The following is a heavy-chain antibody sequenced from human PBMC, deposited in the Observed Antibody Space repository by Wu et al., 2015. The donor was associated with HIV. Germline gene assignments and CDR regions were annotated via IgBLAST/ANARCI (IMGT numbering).Heavy chain of an antibody. Sequence: QVQLVQSGAEVKKPGSSVKVSCKASGGTFSSYAISWVRQAPGQGLEWMGRIIPIFGTANYAQKFQGRATITADESTSTAYMELSSLRSEDTAVYYCARDREMATIPVDYYYYGMDVWGQGTTVTVSS. CDR3: ARDREMATIPVDYYYYGMDV. V-gene: IGHV1-69*13. CDR1: GGTFSSYA. CDR2: IIPIFGTA. D-gene: IGHD5-24*01. J-gene: IGHJ6*02.